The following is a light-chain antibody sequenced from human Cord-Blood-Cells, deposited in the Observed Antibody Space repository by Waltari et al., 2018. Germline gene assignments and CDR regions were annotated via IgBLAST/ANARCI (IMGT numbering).Light chain of an antibody. V-gene: IGKV1-5*03. CDR3: QKYNSYWT. J-gene: IGKJ1*01. CDR1: HSIISW. Sequence: DSQMTQSPSTLSPSVGDRVTITCRASHSIISWLAEYQQKQGKAPKLLVYKASSLESGVPSRFSGSGSGTEVTLTISSLQADDFASYYCQKYNSYWTFGQGTKVEIK. CDR2: KAS.